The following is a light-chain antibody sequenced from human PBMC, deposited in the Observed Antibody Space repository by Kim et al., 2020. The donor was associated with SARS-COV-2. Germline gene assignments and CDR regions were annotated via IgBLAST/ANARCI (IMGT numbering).Light chain of an antibody. Sequence: SLSPGERATLSCRASQSISSNLAWYQQKHGQAPRVLIYGASARATGIPARFSGSGSGTEFTLTISNLQSEDFAVYYCQQYAYWRAFGQGTRLEIK. J-gene: IGKJ5*01. CDR2: GAS. CDR1: QSISSN. CDR3: QQYAYWRA. V-gene: IGKV3-15*01.